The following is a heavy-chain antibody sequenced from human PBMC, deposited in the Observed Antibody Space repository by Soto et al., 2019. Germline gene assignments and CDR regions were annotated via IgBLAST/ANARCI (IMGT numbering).Heavy chain of an antibody. Sequence: ASVKVSCKASGYTFTSYYMHWVRQAPGKGLEWMGIINPSGGGTSYAQKFQGRVTMTRDTSTSTVYMELSSLRSEDTAVYYCARVGIQLRTIDYWGQGTLVTVSS. V-gene: IGHV1-46*01. CDR2: INPSGGGT. J-gene: IGHJ4*02. D-gene: IGHD5-18*01. CDR1: GYTFTSYY. CDR3: ARVGIQLRTIDY.